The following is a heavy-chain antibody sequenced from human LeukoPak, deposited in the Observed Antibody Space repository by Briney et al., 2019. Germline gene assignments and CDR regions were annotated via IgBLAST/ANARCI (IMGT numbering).Heavy chain of an antibody. D-gene: IGHD2-8*01. J-gene: IGHJ4*02. Sequence: GGSLRLSCAASGFTFSNYGMHWVRQAPGKGLEWVAFIWYDGSNRYYADSVKGRFTISRDNSENTLFLQMSSLRTEDTAVYYCAKDPLGFCTRATCRYLDSWWQGTLVTVSS. CDR2: IWYDGSNR. CDR1: GFTFSNYG. CDR3: AKDPLGFCTRATCRYLDS. V-gene: IGHV3-30*02.